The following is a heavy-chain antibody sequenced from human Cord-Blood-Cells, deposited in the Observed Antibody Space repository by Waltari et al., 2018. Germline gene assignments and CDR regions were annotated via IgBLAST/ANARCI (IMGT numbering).Heavy chain of an antibody. J-gene: IGHJ5*02. CDR3: ARRGRDGHYNWFDP. CDR2: IYYSGST. CDR1: GGSISSSSYY. V-gene: IGHV4-39*01. Sequence: QLQLQESGPGLVKPSETLSLTCTVSGGSISSSSYYWGWIRQPPGKGLEWIGSIYYSGSTYYNPSLKSRVTISVDTSKNQFSLKLSSVTAADTAVYYCARRGRDGHYNWFDPWGQGTLVTVSS. D-gene: IGHD2-15*01.